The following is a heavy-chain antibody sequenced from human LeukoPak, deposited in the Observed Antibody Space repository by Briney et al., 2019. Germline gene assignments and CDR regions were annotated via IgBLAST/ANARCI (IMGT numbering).Heavy chain of an antibody. J-gene: IGHJ6*02. CDR1: AFTFRSYW. Sequence: GGSLRLSCAAPAFTFRSYWIRWVRQAPGKGLEWVSSISSSSSYTYYADSVKGRFTISRDNAKNSLYLQMNSLRAEDTAVYYCASLYGSGSYYTAPYYYYYGMDVWGQGTTVTVSS. D-gene: IGHD3-10*01. CDR3: ASLYGSGSYYTAPYYYYYGMDV. CDR2: ISSSSSYT. V-gene: IGHV3-21*01.